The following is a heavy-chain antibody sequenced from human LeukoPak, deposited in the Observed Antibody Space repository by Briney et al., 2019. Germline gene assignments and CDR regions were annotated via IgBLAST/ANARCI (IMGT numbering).Heavy chain of an antibody. CDR3: ARPANYADYFDY. J-gene: IGHJ4*02. Sequence: GGSLRLSCAASGFTFSSYAMSWVRQAPGKGLEWVSAISGSGGSTYYADSVKGRFTISRDNSKNTLCLQMNSLRAEDTAVYYCARPANYADYFDYWGQGTLVTVSS. V-gene: IGHV3-23*01. CDR1: GFTFSSYA. D-gene: IGHD1-7*01. CDR2: ISGSGGST.